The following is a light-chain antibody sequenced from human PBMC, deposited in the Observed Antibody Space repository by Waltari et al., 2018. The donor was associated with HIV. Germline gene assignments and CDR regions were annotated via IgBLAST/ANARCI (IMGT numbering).Light chain of an antibody. J-gene: IGLJ2*01. CDR2: EDS. V-gene: IGLV3-21*02. CDR1: NIGTKS. Sequence: SYVLTQPPSVSVAPGQTARMTCGGNNIGTKSVHWYQQRPGQAPVLVVHEDSDRPSGNPERYSGSNSGNTATLTISRVEAGDEAHYYCQVWDIDSEHIFGGGTKLTV. CDR3: QVWDIDSEHI.